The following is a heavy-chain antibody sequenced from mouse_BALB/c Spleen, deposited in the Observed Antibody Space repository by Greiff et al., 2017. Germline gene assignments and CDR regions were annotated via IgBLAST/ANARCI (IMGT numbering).Heavy chain of an antibody. CDR3: ARGSNYYAMDY. J-gene: IGHJ4*01. CDR2: ISDGGSYT. D-gene: IGHD2-5*01. Sequence: EVQLVESGGGLVKPGGSLKLSCAASGFTFSDYYMYWVRQTPEKRLEWVATISDGGSYTYYPDSVKGRFTISRDNAKNNLYLQMSSLKSEDTAMYYCARGSNYYAMDYWGQGTSVTVSS. V-gene: IGHV5-4*02. CDR1: GFTFSDYY.